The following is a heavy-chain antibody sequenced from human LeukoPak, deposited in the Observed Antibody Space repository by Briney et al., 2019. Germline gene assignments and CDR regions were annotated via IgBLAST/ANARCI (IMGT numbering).Heavy chain of an antibody. CDR1: GYSFTSYW. CDR3: ARSSRRSRYYFDY. J-gene: IGHJ4*02. Sequence: GESLKISCKGSGYSFTSYWIGWVRQMPGKGLEWMGIIYPGDSDTIYSPSFQGQVTISADKSISTAYLQWSSLKASDTAMYYCARSSRRSRYYFDYWGQGTLVTVSS. D-gene: IGHD6-6*01. CDR2: IYPGDSDT. V-gene: IGHV5-51*01.